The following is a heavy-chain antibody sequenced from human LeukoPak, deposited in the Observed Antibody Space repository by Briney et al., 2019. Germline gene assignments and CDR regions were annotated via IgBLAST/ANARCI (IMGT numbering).Heavy chain of an antibody. Sequence: ASVKVSCTASGYSFITYGISWVRQAPGQGLEWMGWISVYNGNTNYAQKLQGRVAMTPDTSTSTAYMELRSLRSDDTAVYYCARVRIAARPPLPFDYWGQGTLVTVSS. CDR3: ARVRIAARPPLPFDY. V-gene: IGHV1-18*01. D-gene: IGHD6-6*01. CDR2: ISVYNGNT. CDR1: GYSFITYG. J-gene: IGHJ4*02.